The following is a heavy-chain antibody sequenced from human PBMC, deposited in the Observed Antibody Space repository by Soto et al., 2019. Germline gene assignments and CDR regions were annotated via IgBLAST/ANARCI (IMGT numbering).Heavy chain of an antibody. Sequence: PGGSLRLSCTASGFTFGDYAMSWFRQAPGKGLEWVGFIRSKAYGGTTEYAASVKGRFTISRDDSKSIAYLQMNSLKTEDTAVYYCTREYGSGSYFALDGMDVWGQGTTVTVSS. J-gene: IGHJ6*02. CDR2: IRSKAYGGTT. CDR1: GFTFGDYA. CDR3: TREYGSGSYFALDGMDV. D-gene: IGHD3-10*01. V-gene: IGHV3-49*03.